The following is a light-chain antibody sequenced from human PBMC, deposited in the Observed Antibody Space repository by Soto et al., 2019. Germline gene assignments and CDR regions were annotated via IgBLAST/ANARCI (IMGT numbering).Light chain of an antibody. CDR1: TGTVTSGHY. J-gene: IGLJ3*02. CDR3: LLCDSGGWV. Sequence: QAVVTQEPSLTVSPGATVTLTCGSSTGTVTSGHYPYWFQQKPGQAPRTLIYDTSNKHSWTPARFSGSLLGGKAALTLSGAQPEDEAEYYCLLCDSGGWVFGGGTKVTVL. V-gene: IGLV7-46*01. CDR2: DTS.